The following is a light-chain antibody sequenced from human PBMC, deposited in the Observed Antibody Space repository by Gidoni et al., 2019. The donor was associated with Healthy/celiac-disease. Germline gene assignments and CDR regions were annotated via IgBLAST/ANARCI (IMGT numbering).Light chain of an antibody. CDR1: SSNIWAGYD. CDR3: QSYDSSLSGPYV. CDR2: GNS. J-gene: IGLJ1*01. V-gene: IGLV1-40*01. Sequence: SVLTQPPSVSGAPGQRVTISCTGSSSNIWAGYDVHWYQQLPGTAPKLLIYGNSNRPSGVPDRFSGSKSGTSASLAITGLQAEDEADYYCQSYDSSLSGPYVFGTGTKVTVL.